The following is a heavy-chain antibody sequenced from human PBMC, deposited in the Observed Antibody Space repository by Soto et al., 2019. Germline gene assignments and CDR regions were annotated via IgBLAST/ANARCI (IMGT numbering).Heavy chain of an antibody. CDR1: GYSFTSYW. CDR2: IDPSDSYT. Sequence: LGESLKISCKGSGYSFTSYWISWVRQMPGKGLEWMGRIDPSDSYTNYSPSFQGHVTISADKSISTAYLQWSSLKASDTAMYYCARRLGSATWVYGMDVWGQGTTVTVSS. J-gene: IGHJ6*02. D-gene: IGHD3-10*01. V-gene: IGHV5-10-1*01. CDR3: ARRLGSATWVYGMDV.